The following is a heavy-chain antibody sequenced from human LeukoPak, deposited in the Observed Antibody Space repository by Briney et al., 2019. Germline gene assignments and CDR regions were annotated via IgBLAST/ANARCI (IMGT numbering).Heavy chain of an antibody. V-gene: IGHV4-59*08. CDR3: VRSGFCSGGSCYATGLFDY. Sequence: SETLSLTCSVSGGSIRSHYWSWVRQPPGKGLEWIGYFYYSGSTTYNPPLKSRVTISVDTSKDQFSLKLTSVTAADTAVYYCVRSGFCSGGSCYATGLFDYWGQGTLVTVSS. CDR1: GGSIRSHY. J-gene: IGHJ4*02. CDR2: FYYSGST. D-gene: IGHD2-15*01.